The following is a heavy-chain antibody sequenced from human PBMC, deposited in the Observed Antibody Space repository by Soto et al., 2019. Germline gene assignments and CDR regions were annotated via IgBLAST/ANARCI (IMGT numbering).Heavy chain of an antibody. CDR2: IYYSGST. CDR1: GGSISSYY. Sequence: QVQLQESGPGLVKPSETLSLTCTVSGGSISSYYWSWIRQPPGKGLEWIGYIYYSGSTNYNPSLKSRVTISVDTSKNQFYLKLSSVTAADTAVYYCARVDYGDYSWYFDLWGRGTLVTVSS. V-gene: IGHV4-59*01. J-gene: IGHJ2*01. CDR3: ARVDYGDYSWYFDL. D-gene: IGHD4-17*01.